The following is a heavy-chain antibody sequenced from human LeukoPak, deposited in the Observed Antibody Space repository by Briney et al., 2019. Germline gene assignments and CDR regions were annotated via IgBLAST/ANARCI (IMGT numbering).Heavy chain of an antibody. CDR2: ISSSSSTI. CDR1: GFTFSSYS. CDR3: ARDLTTVTRSYYYYYMDV. V-gene: IGHV3-48*04. Sequence: GGSLRLSCAASGFTFSSYSMNWVRQAPGKGLEWVSYISSSSSTIYYADSVKGRFTISRDNAKNSLYLQMNSLRAEDTAVYYCARDLTTVTRSYYYYYMDVWGKGTTVTISS. D-gene: IGHD4-11*01. J-gene: IGHJ6*03.